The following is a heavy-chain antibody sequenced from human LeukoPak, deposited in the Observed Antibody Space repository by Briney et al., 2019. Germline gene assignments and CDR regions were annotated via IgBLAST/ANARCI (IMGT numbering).Heavy chain of an antibody. D-gene: IGHD6-19*01. J-gene: IGHJ4*02. CDR2: ISYDGSNK. Sequence: GGSLRLSCAASGFTFSSYAMHWVRQAPGKGLEWVAVISYDGSNKYYADSVKGRFTISRDNSKNTLYLQMNSLRAEDTAVYYCARAKGSGWYYFHYWGQGTLVTVSS. V-gene: IGHV3-30*04. CDR3: ARAKGSGWYYFHY. CDR1: GFTFSSYA.